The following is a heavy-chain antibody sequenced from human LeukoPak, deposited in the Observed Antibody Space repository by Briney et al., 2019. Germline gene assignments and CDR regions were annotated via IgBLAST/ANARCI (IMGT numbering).Heavy chain of an antibody. CDR2: IHHSGST. CDR1: GYSISTDYY. Sequence: SETLSLTCTVSGYSISTDYYWGWIRQPPGRGLEWIGTIHHSGSTYYNPSLKSRVTMSVDTSKNQFSLRLNSVTAADTAIYYCARGLAWELLAPFDFWGQGTLVTVSS. CDR3: ARGLAWELLAPFDF. D-gene: IGHD1-26*01. V-gene: IGHV4-38-2*02. J-gene: IGHJ4*02.